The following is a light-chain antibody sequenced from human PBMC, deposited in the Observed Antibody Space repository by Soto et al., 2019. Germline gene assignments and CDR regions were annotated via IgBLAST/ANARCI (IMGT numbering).Light chain of an antibody. CDR2: GAS. CDR1: QSISSSY. CDR3: QQYGGSPMYT. V-gene: IGKV3-20*01. Sequence: EIVLTQSPGTLSVSPGGRATLSCRASQSISSSYLAWYQQKPGQAPRLLMIGASSSASGIQDRFSGGGSGTDFTLTISRLEPEDFAVYYCQQYGGSPMYTFGRGTKLEIK. J-gene: IGKJ2*01.